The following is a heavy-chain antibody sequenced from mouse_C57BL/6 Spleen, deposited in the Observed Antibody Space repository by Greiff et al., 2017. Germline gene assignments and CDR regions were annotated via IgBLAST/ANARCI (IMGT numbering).Heavy chain of an antibody. Sequence: VQRVESGPGLVQPSQSLSITCTVSGFSLTSYGVHWVRQSPGKGLEWLGVIWGGGSTDYNAAFISRLSISKDNSKSQVFFKMNSLQADDTAIYYSARNGYYAMDYWGQGTSVTVSS. CDR2: IWGGGST. J-gene: IGHJ4*01. V-gene: IGHV2-2*01. CDR3: ARNGYYAMDY. CDR1: GFSLTSYG.